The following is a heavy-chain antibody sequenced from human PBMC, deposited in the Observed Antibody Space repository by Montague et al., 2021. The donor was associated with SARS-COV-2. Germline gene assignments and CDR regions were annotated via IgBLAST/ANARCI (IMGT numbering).Heavy chain of an antibody. V-gene: IGHV3-21*01. CDR3: ARGSVYNWNGDDDAFDT. CDR1: GFTFSSYS. D-gene: IGHD1-1*01. Sequence: SLRLSCAASGFTFSSYSVNWVRQAPGKGLEWVSSISSSSSYIYYADSVKGRFTISRDNAKNSLYLQMNSLRAEDTAVYYCARGSVYNWNGDDDAFDTWGQGAMVTVSS. J-gene: IGHJ3*02. CDR2: ISSSSSYI.